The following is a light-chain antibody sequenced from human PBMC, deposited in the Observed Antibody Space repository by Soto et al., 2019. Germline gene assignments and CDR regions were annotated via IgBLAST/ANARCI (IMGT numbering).Light chain of an antibody. CDR3: QKYNTAPLT. V-gene: IGKV3-15*01. Sequence: EIVMTQSPATLSVSPGERATLSCRASQSVSRNVAWYQQKPGQAPRLLIHDASTRATGISVRFSGSGSGTEFTLTISSLQPEDVATYYCQKYNTAPLTFGQGTRLEIK. CDR2: DAS. J-gene: IGKJ5*01. CDR1: QSVSRN.